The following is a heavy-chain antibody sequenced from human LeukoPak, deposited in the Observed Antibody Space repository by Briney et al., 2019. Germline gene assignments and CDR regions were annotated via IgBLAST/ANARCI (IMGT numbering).Heavy chain of an antibody. D-gene: IGHD6-19*01. V-gene: IGHV3-33*01. J-gene: IGHJ6*03. CDR2: IWYDGSNK. Sequence: GGSLRLSCAASGFTFSSYGMHWVRQAPGKGLEWVAVIWYDGSNKYYADSVKGRFTISRDNSKNTLYLQMNSLRAEDTAVYYCARDQAGVAVAGPDYYMDVWGKGTTVTVSS. CDR1: GFTFSSYG. CDR3: ARDQAGVAVAGPDYYMDV.